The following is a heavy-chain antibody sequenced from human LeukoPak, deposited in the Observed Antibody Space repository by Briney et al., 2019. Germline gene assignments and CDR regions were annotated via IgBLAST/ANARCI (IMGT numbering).Heavy chain of an antibody. CDR2: IYTSGST. CDR1: GGSISSGSYY. J-gene: IGHJ6*02. Sequence: PSETLSLTCTVSGGSISSGSYYWSWIRQPAGKGLEWIGRIYTSGSTNYNPSLKSRVTISVDTSKNQFSLKLSSVTAADTAVYYCASIPITMVRGVITIYYGMDVWGQGTTVTVSS. D-gene: IGHD3-10*01. CDR3: ASIPITMVRGVITIYYGMDV. V-gene: IGHV4-61*02.